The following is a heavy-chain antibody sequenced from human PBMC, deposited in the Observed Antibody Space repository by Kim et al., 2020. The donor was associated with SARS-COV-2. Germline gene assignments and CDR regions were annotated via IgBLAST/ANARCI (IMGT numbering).Heavy chain of an antibody. CDR3: VRDPGYCSGGSCWVYGLAV. CDR1: GDSVSSNSAA. D-gene: IGHD2-15*01. J-gene: IGHJ6*02. CDR2: TYYRSKWYN. V-gene: IGHV6-1*01. Sequence: SQTLSLTCAISGDSVSSNSAAWNGIRQSPSRGLEWLGRTYYRSKWYNDYAVSVRSRITINPDTSKNQFSLQLMSVTPEDTAVYYCVRDPGYCSGGSCWVYGLAVWGQGTTVTVSS.